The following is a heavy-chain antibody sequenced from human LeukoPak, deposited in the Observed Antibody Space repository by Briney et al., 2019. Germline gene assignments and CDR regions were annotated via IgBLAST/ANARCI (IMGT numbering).Heavy chain of an antibody. J-gene: IGHJ4*02. D-gene: IGHD3-3*01. Sequence: SETLSLTCAVSGGSISSGDNSWSWIRQPPGKGLEWIGYIYHSGSTYYNPSLKRRVTISVDRSKNQFSLKLSSVTAADTAVYYCASATRTIFGVVTGAFDYWGQGTLVTVSS. CDR1: GGSISSGDNS. V-gene: IGHV4-30-2*01. CDR3: ASATRTIFGVVTGAFDY. CDR2: IYHSGST.